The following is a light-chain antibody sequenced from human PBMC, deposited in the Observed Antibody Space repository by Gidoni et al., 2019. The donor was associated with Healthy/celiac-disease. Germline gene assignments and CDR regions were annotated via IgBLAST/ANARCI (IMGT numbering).Light chain of an antibody. V-gene: IGKV4-1*01. Sequence: DIVMTQSPASLAVSLGERATINCKSSQSVLYSSNNKNYLACDQQKPGQPPKLLIYWASTRESGVPDRCSGSGSGTDFTLTISSLQAEDVAVYYCQQYYSTPLFGQGTRLEIK. CDR1: QSVLYSSNNKNY. J-gene: IGKJ5*01. CDR2: WAS. CDR3: QQYYSTPL.